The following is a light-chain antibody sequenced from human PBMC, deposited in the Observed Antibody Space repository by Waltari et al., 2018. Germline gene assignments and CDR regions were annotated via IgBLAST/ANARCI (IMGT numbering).Light chain of an antibody. Sequence: IVLTQSPATLSLSPGERATLSCRFSQSGSRYLAWYQQKPGQAPRLLIYDTDNRATGVPARFSGSGSGTDFTLTISSLEPEDFAVYYCQQRLTWPPLTFGGGTKVEMK. CDR2: DTD. V-gene: IGKV3-11*01. J-gene: IGKJ4*01. CDR3: QQRLTWPPLT. CDR1: QSGSRY.